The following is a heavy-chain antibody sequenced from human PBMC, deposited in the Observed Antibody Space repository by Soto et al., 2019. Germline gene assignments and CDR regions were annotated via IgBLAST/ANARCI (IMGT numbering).Heavy chain of an antibody. D-gene: IGHD3-3*01. CDR3: ARGGYYDFWSGYYGGRYGMDV. Sequence: QVQLQESGPGLVKPSQTLSLTCTVSGGSISSGGYYWSWIRQHPGKGLEWIGYIYYSGSTYYNPSLHSRVTISVDTSKNQFSLKLSSVTAADTAVYYCARGGYYDFWSGYYGGRYGMDVWGQGTTVTVSS. CDR1: GGSISSGGYY. J-gene: IGHJ6*02. V-gene: IGHV4-31*03. CDR2: IYYSGST.